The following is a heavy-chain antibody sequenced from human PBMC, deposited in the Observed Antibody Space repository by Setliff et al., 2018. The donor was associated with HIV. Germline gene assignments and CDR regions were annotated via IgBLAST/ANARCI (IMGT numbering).Heavy chain of an antibody. Sequence: ASVKVSCKVYGYTLSELSIHWVRQAPKKGLEWMGYFDPQDGETVHAQKFQGRVTLTEDTSTDTAYMELSGLRSEDTAVYYCAIDAIGGWLRPMPDYWGPGTLVTVSS. D-gene: IGHD5-12*01. CDR3: AIDAIGGWLRPMPDY. CDR1: GYTLSELS. CDR2: FDPQDGET. V-gene: IGHV1-24*01. J-gene: IGHJ4*02.